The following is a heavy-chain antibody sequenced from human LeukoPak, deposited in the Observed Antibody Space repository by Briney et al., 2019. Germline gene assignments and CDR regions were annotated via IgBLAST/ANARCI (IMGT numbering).Heavy chain of an antibody. CDR2: IYYSGTT. CDR1: GGSISSYY. Sequence: SETLSLTCTVSGGSISSYYWSWIRQPPGKGLEWIGYIYYSGTTNYNPSLKSRVTISVDTSKNQFSLKLSSVAAADTAVYYCARGVYIAAAQYAYWGQGTLVTVSS. D-gene: IGHD6-13*01. J-gene: IGHJ4*02. V-gene: IGHV4-59*01. CDR3: ARGVYIAAAQYAY.